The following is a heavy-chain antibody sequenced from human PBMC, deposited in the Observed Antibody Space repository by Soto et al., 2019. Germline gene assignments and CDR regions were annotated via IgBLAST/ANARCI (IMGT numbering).Heavy chain of an antibody. Sequence: SVKVSCKASGGTFNIYGFSWVRQAPGQGLEWIGGIIPILTTPNYAQSFQGRATIVADESTTTVYMELSSLRSEDTAIYYCATSVGIAASGEEGMDVWGQGTSVTVSS. CDR2: IIPILTTP. CDR3: ATSVGIAASGEEGMDV. V-gene: IGHV1-69*13. CDR1: GGTFNIYG. J-gene: IGHJ6*02. D-gene: IGHD6-13*01.